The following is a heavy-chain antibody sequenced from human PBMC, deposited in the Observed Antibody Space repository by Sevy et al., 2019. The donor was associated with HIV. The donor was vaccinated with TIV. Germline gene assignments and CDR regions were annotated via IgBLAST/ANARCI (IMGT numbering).Heavy chain of an antibody. CDR3: ARMGDYADTSGYYPLKY. V-gene: IGHV1-2*02. CDR2: INPGTGGT. CDR1: GYSFTGYY. D-gene: IGHD3-22*01. Sequence: ASVKVSCKASGYSFTGYYVHWLRQAPGQGLEWMGWINPGTGGTYFARRFQDRVTLTTGKSITTAFMELNGLTFEDTAVYYYARMGDYADTSGYYPLKYWGQGTLVTVSS. J-gene: IGHJ4*02.